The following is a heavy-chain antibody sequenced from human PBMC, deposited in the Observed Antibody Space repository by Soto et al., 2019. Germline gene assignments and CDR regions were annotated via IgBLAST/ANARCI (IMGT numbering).Heavy chain of an antibody. V-gene: IGHV3-11*01. CDR2: ISSSDSTI. Sequence: QVLLVESGGGLVKPGGSLRLSCAASGFTFSDYYMNWIRQAPGKGLEWVSSISSSDSTIYYADSVKGRFTISRDNAKSSLFRHKHSLRAEDTAVYYCARGSYSGHGLDYYYHYMDVWGKGTTVTVSS. J-gene: IGHJ6*03. D-gene: IGHD5-12*01. CDR1: GFTFSDYY. CDR3: ARGSYSGHGLDYYYHYMDV.